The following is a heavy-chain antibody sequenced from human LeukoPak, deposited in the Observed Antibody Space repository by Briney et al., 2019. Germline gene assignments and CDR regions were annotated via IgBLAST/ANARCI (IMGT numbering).Heavy chain of an antibody. CDR1: GGSFSGYY. Sequence: SETLSLTCAVYGGSFSGYYWSWIRQPPGKGLEWIGEIDHSGSTNYNPSLKSRVTISVDTSKNQFSLKLSSVTAADTAVYYCARGAWLLRGRRGSDFDYWGQGTLVTVSS. J-gene: IGHJ4*02. CDR2: IDHSGST. V-gene: IGHV4-34*01. D-gene: IGHD3-22*01. CDR3: ARGAWLLRGRRGSDFDY.